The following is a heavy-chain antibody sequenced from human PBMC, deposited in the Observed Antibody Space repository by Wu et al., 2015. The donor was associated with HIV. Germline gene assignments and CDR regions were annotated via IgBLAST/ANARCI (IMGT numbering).Heavy chain of an antibody. D-gene: IGHD2-15*01. CDR1: GYTFTSYY. V-gene: IGHV1-46*03. CDR3: ARTEGVAGDLGRFDY. J-gene: IGHJ4*02. Sequence: QVQLVQSGAEVKKPGASVKVSCKASGYTFTSYYMHWVRQAPGQGLEWMGIINPSGGSTSYAQKFQGRVTMTRDTSTSTVYMELSSLRSEDTAVYYCARTEGVAGDLGRFDYWGQGTLVTVSS. CDR2: INPSGGST.